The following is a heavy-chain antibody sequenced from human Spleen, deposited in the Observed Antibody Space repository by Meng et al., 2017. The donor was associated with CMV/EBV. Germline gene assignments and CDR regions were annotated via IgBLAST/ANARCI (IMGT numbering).Heavy chain of an antibody. Sequence: ASVKVSCKASGYTFTGYYMHWVRQAPGQGLEWMGWISGYNGDTRYAQKLQGRVTMTTDTSTSTAYMELRSLRSDDTALYYCAREMPSYGGSYYDDYWGQGTLVTVSS. CDR2: ISGYNGDT. V-gene: IGHV1-18*04. CDR1: GYTFTGYY. CDR3: AREMPSYGGSYYDDY. J-gene: IGHJ4*02. D-gene: IGHD1-26*01.